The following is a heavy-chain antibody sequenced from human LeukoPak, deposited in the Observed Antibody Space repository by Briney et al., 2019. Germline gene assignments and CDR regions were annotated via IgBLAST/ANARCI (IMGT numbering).Heavy chain of an antibody. J-gene: IGHJ4*02. Sequence: ASVKVSCKVSGYTLTELSMHWVRQAPGKGLEWMGGFDPEDGETIYAQKFQGRVTMTEDTSTDTAYMELSSLRSEDTAVYYCATTPSDVDYDGSRSLVYWGQGTLVSVSS. D-gene: IGHD3-22*01. V-gene: IGHV1-24*01. CDR3: ATTPSDVDYDGSRSLVY. CDR1: GYTLTELS. CDR2: FDPEDGET.